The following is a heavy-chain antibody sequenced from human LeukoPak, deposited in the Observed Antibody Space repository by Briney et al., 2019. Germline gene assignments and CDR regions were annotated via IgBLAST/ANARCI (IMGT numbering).Heavy chain of an antibody. CDR3: ARDRFSSGSEFDY. D-gene: IGHD1-26*01. J-gene: IGHJ4*02. Sequence: ASVKVSCKASGGTFSSYAISWVRQAPGQGLEWMGGIIPISGTANYAQKFQGRVTITADESTSTAYMELNSLRSDDTAVYYCARDRFSSGSEFDYWGQGTLVTVSS. CDR1: GGTFSSYA. CDR2: IIPISGTA. V-gene: IGHV1-69*13.